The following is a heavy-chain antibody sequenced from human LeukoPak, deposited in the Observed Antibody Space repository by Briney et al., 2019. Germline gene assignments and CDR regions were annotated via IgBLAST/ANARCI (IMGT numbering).Heavy chain of an antibody. D-gene: IGHD6-6*01. CDR2: IYYSRST. CDR3: ASVYSSSRPYYYYYMDV. Sequence: KASETLSLTCTVSGGSISSSSDYWGWIRQPPGKGLEGIGSIYYSRSTYYNPSLKSRVTISVDTSKNQFSLKLSSVTAADQAVYYCASVYSSSRPYYYYYMDVLGKATNVTVSS. V-gene: IGHV4-39*07. J-gene: IGHJ6*03. CDR1: GGSISSSSDY.